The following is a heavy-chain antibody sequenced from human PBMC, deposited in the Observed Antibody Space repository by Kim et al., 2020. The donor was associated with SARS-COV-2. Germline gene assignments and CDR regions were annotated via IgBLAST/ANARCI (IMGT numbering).Heavy chain of an antibody. CDR2: ISGSGGST. D-gene: IGHD6-6*01. CDR1: GFTFSSYA. CDR3: AKGQRRSSSSYRFDWFDP. V-gene: IGHV3-23*01. Sequence: GGSLRLSCAASGFTFSSYAMSWVRQAPGKGLEWVSAISGSGGSTYYADSVKGRFTISRDNSKNTLYLQMNSLRAEDTAVYYCAKGQRRSSSSYRFDWFDPWGQGTLVTVSS. J-gene: IGHJ5*02.